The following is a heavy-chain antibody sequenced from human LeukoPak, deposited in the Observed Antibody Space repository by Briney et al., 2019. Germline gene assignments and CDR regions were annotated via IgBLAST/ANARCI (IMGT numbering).Heavy chain of an antibody. J-gene: IGHJ4*02. CDR1: GGSISSGGYY. Sequence: SETLSLTCIVSGGSISSGGYYWSWIRQHPGKGLEWIGYIYYSGSTYYNPSLKSRVTISVDTSKNQFSLKLSSVTAADTAVYYCAREWAKNLNFDYWGQGTLVTVSS. CDR3: AREWAKNLNFDY. CDR2: IYYSGST. V-gene: IGHV4-31*03.